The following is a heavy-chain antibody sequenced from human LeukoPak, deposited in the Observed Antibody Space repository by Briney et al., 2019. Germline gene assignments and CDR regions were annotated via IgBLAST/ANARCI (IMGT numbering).Heavy chain of an antibody. V-gene: IGHV1-46*01. CDR3: ASAHITIFGVDSLRSDYYYYYMDV. CDR1: GYTFTSYY. J-gene: IGHJ6*03. Sequence: GASVKVSCKASGYTFTSYYMHWVRQAPGQGLEWVGIINPSGGSTNYAQKFQGRVTITADESTSTAYMELSSLRSEDTAVYYCASAHITIFGVDSLRSDYYYYYMDVWGKGTTVTVSS. D-gene: IGHD3-3*01. CDR2: INPSGGST.